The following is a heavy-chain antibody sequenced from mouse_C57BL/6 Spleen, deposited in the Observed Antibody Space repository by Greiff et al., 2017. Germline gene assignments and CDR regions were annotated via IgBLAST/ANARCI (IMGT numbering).Heavy chain of an antibody. Sequence: EVQLVESGPELVKPGASVKMSCKASGYTFTDYNMHWVKQSHGKSLEWIGYINPNNGGTSYNQKFKGKATLTVNKSSSTAYMELRSLTSEDSAVYYCARGGYYSNYDYFDYWGQGTTLTVSS. V-gene: IGHV1-22*01. CDR3: ARGGYYSNYDYFDY. J-gene: IGHJ2*01. D-gene: IGHD2-5*01. CDR2: INPNNGGT. CDR1: GYTFTDYN.